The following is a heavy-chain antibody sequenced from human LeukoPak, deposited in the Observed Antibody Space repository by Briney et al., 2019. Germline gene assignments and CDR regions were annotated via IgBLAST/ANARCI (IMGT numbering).Heavy chain of an antibody. Sequence: SETLSLTCTVPGGSISGYYWSWIRQPPGKGLEWIGYIYYSGSTNYNPSLKSRVTISVDTSKNQFSLKLSSVTAADTAVYYCAREGFDDSSGYYYLDFWGQGTLVTVSS. CDR3: AREGFDDSSGYYYLDF. CDR1: GGSISGYY. J-gene: IGHJ4*02. V-gene: IGHV4-59*12. D-gene: IGHD3-22*01. CDR2: IYYSGST.